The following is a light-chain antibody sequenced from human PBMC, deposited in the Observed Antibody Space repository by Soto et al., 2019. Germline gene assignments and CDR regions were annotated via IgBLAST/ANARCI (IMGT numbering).Light chain of an antibody. J-gene: IGKJ5*01. Sequence: EIVLTQSPATLSLSPGERATLSCRASQSVSSYLAWYQQKPRQAPRLLIYDASNRATGIPARFSGRGSGTDFSLTFSSLVPEDFAVYYCQQRSNGPITFGQGTRLENK. CDR1: QSVSSY. CDR3: QQRSNGPIT. V-gene: IGKV3-11*01. CDR2: DAS.